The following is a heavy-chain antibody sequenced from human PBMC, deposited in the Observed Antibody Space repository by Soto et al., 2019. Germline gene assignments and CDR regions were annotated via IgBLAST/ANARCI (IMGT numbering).Heavy chain of an antibody. CDR2: IYYSGST. CDR1: GGSISSSSYY. D-gene: IGHD6-13*01. CDR3: AKGLLQLATGFASHYYGMAV. V-gene: IGHV4-39*01. J-gene: IGHJ6*02. Sequence: SETLSLTCTVSGGSISSSSYYWGWIRQPPGKGLEWIGSIYYSGSTYYNPSLKSRVTISVDTSKNQFSLKLSSVTAADTAVYYCAKGLLQLATGFASHYYGMAVWVQGTTVTVSS.